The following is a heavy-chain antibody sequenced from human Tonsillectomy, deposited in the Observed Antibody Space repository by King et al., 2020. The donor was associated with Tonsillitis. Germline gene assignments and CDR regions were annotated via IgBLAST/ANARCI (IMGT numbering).Heavy chain of an antibody. Sequence: VQLVESGGGLIQPGGSLRLSCAASGFTVSSNYMSWVRQAPGKGLEWVSVIYRGGNTHYADSVKGRFTISRDNSKNTLYLQMTSLRAEDTAVYYCARDRVRGYYDSSGNYLGDAFDIWGQGTMVTVSS. J-gene: IGHJ3*02. D-gene: IGHD3-22*01. CDR2: IYRGGNT. CDR3: ARDRVRGYYDSSGNYLGDAFDI. CDR1: GFTVSSNY. V-gene: IGHV3-53*01.